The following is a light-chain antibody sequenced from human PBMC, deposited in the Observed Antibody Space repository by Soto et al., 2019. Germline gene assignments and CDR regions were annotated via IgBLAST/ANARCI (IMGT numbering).Light chain of an antibody. CDR1: SSNIGAGYD. V-gene: IGLV1-40*01. CDR2: GNS. J-gene: IGLJ3*02. CDR3: QSYDSSLSVWV. Sequence: QSVLTQPPSVSVAPGQRVTISCTGSSSNIGAGYDVHWYQQLPGTAPKLLIYGNSNRPSGVPDRFSGSKSGTSASLAITGLQAEDEADYYCQSYDSSLSVWVFGGGTKVTVL.